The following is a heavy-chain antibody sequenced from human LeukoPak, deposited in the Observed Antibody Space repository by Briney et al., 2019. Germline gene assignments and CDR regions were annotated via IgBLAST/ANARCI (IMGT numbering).Heavy chain of an antibody. CDR3: ARADSVPAGDYHYWYMDV. J-gene: IGHJ6*03. CDR1: GFTLTGYY. Sequence: ASVKVSCKASGFTLTGYYMHWVRQDPRQGLQWMGWIKPNSGDTDYAQKFQGRVTMTRDTSISTVHMELSSLRSDDTAVYYCARADSVPAGDYHYWYMDVWGKGTTVTVSS. D-gene: IGHD2-2*01. CDR2: IKPNSGDT. V-gene: IGHV1-2*02.